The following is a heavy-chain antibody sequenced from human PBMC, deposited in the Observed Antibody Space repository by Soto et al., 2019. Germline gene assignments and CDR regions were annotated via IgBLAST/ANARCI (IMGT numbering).Heavy chain of an antibody. D-gene: IGHD1-7*01. CDR2: ISYDGSNK. Sequence: GGSLRLSCAAPGFTFSSYGMHWVRQAPGKGLEWVAVISYDGSNKYYADSVKGRFTISRENAKNSLYLQMNSLRAEDTAVYYCARAHQTGTTEAPDYYYGMDVWGQGTTVTVSS. CDR1: GFTFSSYG. CDR3: ARAHQTGTTEAPDYYYGMDV. J-gene: IGHJ6*02. V-gene: IGHV3-30*03.